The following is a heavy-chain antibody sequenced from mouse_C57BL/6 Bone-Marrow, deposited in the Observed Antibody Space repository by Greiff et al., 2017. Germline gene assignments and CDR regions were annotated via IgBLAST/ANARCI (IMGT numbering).Heavy chain of an antibody. Sequence: QVQLQQSGPELVKPGASVKISCKASGYAFSSSWMNWVKQRPGKGLEWIGRIYPGDGDTNYNGKFKGKATLSADKSSSTAYMQLSSLTSEDSAVYFCARHGSRDDWGQGTTLTVSS. V-gene: IGHV1-82*01. D-gene: IGHD1-1*01. J-gene: IGHJ2*01. CDR3: ARHGSRDD. CDR1: GYAFSSSW. CDR2: IYPGDGDT.